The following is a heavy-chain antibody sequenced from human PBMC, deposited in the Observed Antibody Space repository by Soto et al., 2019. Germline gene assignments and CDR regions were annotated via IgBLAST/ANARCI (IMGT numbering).Heavy chain of an antibody. D-gene: IGHD2-8*02. CDR1: GFTFSSYG. CDR2: IWYDGSYK. V-gene: IGHV3-33*01. Sequence: QVQLVESGGGVVQPGRSLRLSCAASGFTFSSYGMHWVRQAPGKGLEWVAVIWYDGSYKYYADSVKGRFTISRDTSKNTLYLQMNNLRAEDTALYYCARDREGTANYLTLDYWGQGALVTVSS. J-gene: IGHJ4*02. CDR3: ARDREGTANYLTLDY.